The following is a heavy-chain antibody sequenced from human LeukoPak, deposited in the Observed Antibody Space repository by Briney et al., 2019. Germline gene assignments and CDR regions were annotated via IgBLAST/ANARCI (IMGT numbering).Heavy chain of an antibody. CDR1: GFTFSSYA. CDR2: ISGSGGGT. J-gene: IGHJ4*02. D-gene: IGHD6-19*01. Sequence: GGPLRLSCAASGFTFSSYAVSWVRQAPGKGLEWVSAISGSGGGTYYADSVKGRFTISRDNSKNTLYLQMNSLSTEDTAVYYCAKTTSGYSSGRYPGWPVDYWGQGTLVTVSS. V-gene: IGHV3-23*01. CDR3: AKTTSGYSSGRYPGWPVDY.